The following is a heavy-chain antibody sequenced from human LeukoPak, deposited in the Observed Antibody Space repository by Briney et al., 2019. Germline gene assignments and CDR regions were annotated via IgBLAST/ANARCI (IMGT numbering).Heavy chain of an antibody. CDR1: GFTFSSYS. D-gene: IGHD2-2*01. V-gene: IGHV3-21*04. Sequence: GGSLRLSCAASGFTFSSYSMNWVRQAPGKGLEWVSSISSSSSYIYYADSVKGRFTISRDNAKNPLYLQMNSLRAEDTALYYCARVELDCSSTSCYGPFDYWGQGTLVTVSS. CDR2: ISSSSSYI. CDR3: ARVELDCSSTSCYGPFDY. J-gene: IGHJ4*02.